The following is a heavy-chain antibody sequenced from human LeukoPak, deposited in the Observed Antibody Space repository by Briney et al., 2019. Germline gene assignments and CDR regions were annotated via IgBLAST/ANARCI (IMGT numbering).Heavy chain of an antibody. CDR2: ISYNGSNK. D-gene: IGHD4-11*01. J-gene: IGHJ4*02. Sequence: GRSLRLSCAASGFTFSSYAMHWVRQAPGKGLEWVAIISYNGSNKYYADSVKGRFTISRDNSKNTLYLQMNSLRVEDMAVYYCASGRYSNYFDYWGQGTLVTVSS. CDR1: GFTFSSYA. V-gene: IGHV3-30-3*01. CDR3: ASGRYSNYFDY.